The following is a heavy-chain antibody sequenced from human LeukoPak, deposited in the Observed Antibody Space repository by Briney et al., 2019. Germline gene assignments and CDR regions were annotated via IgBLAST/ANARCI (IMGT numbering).Heavy chain of an antibody. CDR2: IIGSSGDT. Sequence: SAGSLRLSCAASGFRFSNFAMSWVRQAPGKGLEWVSLIIGSSGDTLYADSVKGRFTISRDISKNGLYLQMNSLRPEDTALYYCAKGAYDYIEMGYFDDWGQGTLVTVSS. D-gene: IGHD5-12*01. CDR3: AKGAYDYIEMGYFDD. J-gene: IGHJ4*02. CDR1: GFRFSNFA. V-gene: IGHV3-23*01.